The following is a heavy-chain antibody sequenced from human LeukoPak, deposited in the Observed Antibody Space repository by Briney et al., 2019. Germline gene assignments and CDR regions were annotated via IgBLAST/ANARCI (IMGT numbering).Heavy chain of an antibody. D-gene: IGHD2-21*01. Sequence: SVKVSCKASGGTFSSYAISWVRQAPGQGLEWMGGIIPIFGTANYAQKFQGRVTMTEGTSTDTAYMELSSLRSEDTAVYYCATSSGGDCYDYWGQGTLVTVSS. V-gene: IGHV1-69*06. CDR1: GGTFSSYA. CDR2: IIPIFGTA. J-gene: IGHJ4*02. CDR3: ATSSGGDCYDY.